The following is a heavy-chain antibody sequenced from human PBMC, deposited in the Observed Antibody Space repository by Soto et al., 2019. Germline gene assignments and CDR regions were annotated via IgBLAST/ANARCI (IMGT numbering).Heavy chain of an antibody. CDR1: GGSVSSGRYY. CDR3: ASAVTGVESYYYYMDV. J-gene: IGHJ6*03. V-gene: IGHV4-61*01. Sequence: SETLSLTCTVSGGSVSSGRYYWSWIRQPPGKGLEWIGYIYYSGSTNYNPSLKSRVTISVDTSKNQFSLKLSSVTAADTAVYYCASAVTGVESYYYYMDVWGKGTTVTVS. D-gene: IGHD3-10*01. CDR2: IYYSGST.